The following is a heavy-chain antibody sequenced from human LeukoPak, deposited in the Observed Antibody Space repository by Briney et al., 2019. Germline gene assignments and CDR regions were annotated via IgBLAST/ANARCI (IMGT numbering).Heavy chain of an antibody. CDR2: ISYDGSNK. Sequence: GGSLRLSCAASGFTFSSYAMHWVRQAPGKGLEWVAVISYDGSNKYYADSVKGRFTISRDNSKNTLYLQMNSLRAEDTAVYYCAREIFTMVRGVFDYWGQGTLVTVSS. J-gene: IGHJ4*02. CDR3: AREIFTMVRGVFDY. V-gene: IGHV3-30-3*01. CDR1: GFTFSSYA. D-gene: IGHD3-10*01.